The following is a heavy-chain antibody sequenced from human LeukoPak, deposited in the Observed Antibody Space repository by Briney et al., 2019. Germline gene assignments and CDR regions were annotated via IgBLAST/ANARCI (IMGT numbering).Heavy chain of an antibody. CDR2: IYSGGST. D-gene: IGHD2-2*01. Sequence: GGSLRLSCAGSGFTVSSNYMSWVRQAPGKGLEWVPVIYSGGSTYYADSVKGRFTISRDNSKNTLYLQMNSLRAEDTAVYYCARIVTGYCGTSGCRSRHFDYWGQGTLVTVSS. CDR1: GFTVSSNY. J-gene: IGHJ4*02. V-gene: IGHV3-53*01. CDR3: ARIVTGYCGTSGCRSRHFDY.